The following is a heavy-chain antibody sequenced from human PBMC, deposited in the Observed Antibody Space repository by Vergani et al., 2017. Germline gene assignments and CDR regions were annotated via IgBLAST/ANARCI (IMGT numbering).Heavy chain of an antibody. CDR1: GFTFSTYA. CDR2: ISSDGGST. D-gene: IGHD6-13*01. V-gene: IGHV3-23*01. Sequence: EVQLLESGGGLVQPGGSLRLSCAASGFTFSTYAMTWVRQAPGKGLEWVSTISSDGGSTYYADSVKGRFTISRDNAKNSLYLQMNSLRAEDTAVYYCARDGFYSSNWFFDYWGQGTLVTVSS. J-gene: IGHJ4*02. CDR3: ARDGFYSSNWFFDY.